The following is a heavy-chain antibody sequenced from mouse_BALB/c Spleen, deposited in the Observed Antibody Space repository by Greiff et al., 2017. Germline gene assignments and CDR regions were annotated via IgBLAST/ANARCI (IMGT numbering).Heavy chain of an antibody. CDR2: IYPGSGST. Sequence: QVHVKQPGAELVKPGTSVKLSCKASGYNFTSYWINWVKLRPGQGLEWIGDIYPGSGSTNYNEKFKSKATLTVDTSSSTAYMQLSSLASEDSALYYCARWAMIFAYWGQGTLVTVSA. CDR1: GYNFTSYW. D-gene: IGHD2-3*01. J-gene: IGHJ3*01. CDR3: ARWAMIFAY. V-gene: IGHV1-55*01.